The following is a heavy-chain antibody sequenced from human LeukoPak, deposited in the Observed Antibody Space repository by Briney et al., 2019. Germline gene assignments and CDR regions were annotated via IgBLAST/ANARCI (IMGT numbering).Heavy chain of an antibody. J-gene: IGHJ6*02. V-gene: IGHV6-1*01. Sequence: SQTLSLTCVISGDSVSSNSAAWTWIRQSPSGGLEWLGRTYYKSKWYNDYAVSVKSRVTINPDTSKNQFSLQLNSVTPEDTAIYYCARTRVTMIRGIIYNYYGMDVWGQGTTVTVSS. CDR3: ARTRVTMIRGIIYNYYGMDV. CDR1: GDSVSSNSAA. D-gene: IGHD3-10*01. CDR2: TYYKSKWYN.